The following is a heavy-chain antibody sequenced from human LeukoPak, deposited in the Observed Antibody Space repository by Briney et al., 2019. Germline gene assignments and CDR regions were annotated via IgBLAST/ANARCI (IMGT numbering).Heavy chain of an antibody. D-gene: IGHD6-19*01. J-gene: IGHJ4*02. Sequence: GRSLRLSCAASGFTFSSYAMHWVRQAPGKGLEWVAVISYDGSNKYYADSVKGRFTISRDNSKNTLYLQMNSLRAEDTAVYYCARDEAVAATRYFDYWGQGTLVTVSS. CDR3: ARDEAVAATRYFDY. CDR1: GFTFSSYA. V-gene: IGHV3-30*04. CDR2: ISYDGSNK.